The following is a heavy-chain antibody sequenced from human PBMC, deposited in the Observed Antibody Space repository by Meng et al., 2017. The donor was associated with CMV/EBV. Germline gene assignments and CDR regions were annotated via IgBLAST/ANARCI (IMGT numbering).Heavy chain of an antibody. CDR3: ARHGDTAMVVGIDY. CDR1: GGSISSYY. Sequence: QVQLQASGPGLVKPSETLSPTCTVSGGSISSYYWSWIRQPAGKGLEWIGRIYTSGSTNYNPSLKSRVTMSVDTSKNQFSLKLSSVTAADTAVYYCARHGDTAMVVGIDYWGQGTLVTVSS. D-gene: IGHD5-18*01. V-gene: IGHV4-4*07. CDR2: IYTSGST. J-gene: IGHJ4*02.